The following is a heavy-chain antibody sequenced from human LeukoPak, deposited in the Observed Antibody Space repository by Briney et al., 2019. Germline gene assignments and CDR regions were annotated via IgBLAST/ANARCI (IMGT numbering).Heavy chain of an antibody. V-gene: IGHV3-9*01. CDR3: AKDESTGGFAPGYFYGMGV. CDR1: GFRFDDYG. D-gene: IGHD3-16*01. CDR2: ISWSGTTT. Sequence: GGSLRLSCVVSGFRFDDYGMHWVRQAPGKGLEWVSGISWSGTTTGYADSVKGRFTISRDSAKNSLYLQMDSLRVEDTGLYYCAKDESTGGFAPGYFYGMGVWGQGSTVTVSS. J-gene: IGHJ6*02.